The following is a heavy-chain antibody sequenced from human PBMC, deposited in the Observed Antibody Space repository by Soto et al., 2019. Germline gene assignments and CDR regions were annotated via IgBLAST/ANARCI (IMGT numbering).Heavy chain of an antibody. CDR2: IYYSGST. J-gene: IGHJ5*02. V-gene: IGHV4-39*01. CDR3: ARSQYCSGGSCYSVWFDP. Sequence: SETLSLTCTVSGGSISSSSYYWGWIRQPPGKGLEWIGSIYYSGSTYYNPSLKSRVTISVDTSKNQFSLKLSSVTAADTAVYYCARSQYCSGGSCYSVWFDPWGQGTLVTVSS. D-gene: IGHD2-15*01. CDR1: GGSISSSSYY.